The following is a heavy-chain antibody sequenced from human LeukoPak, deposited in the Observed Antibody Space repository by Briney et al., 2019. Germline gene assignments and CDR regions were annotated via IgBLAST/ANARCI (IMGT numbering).Heavy chain of an antibody. V-gene: IGHV3-23*01. CDR1: GFTFSTYV. D-gene: IGHD3-9*01. CDR3: AKGSGYDTDFDY. CDR2: ISGSGDDT. Sequence: GGSLRLSCAASGFTFSTYVMSWVRQAPGKGLDWVSGISGSGDDTYYADSVKGRFTISRDNSENTVYLQMNSLRAEDTAVYYCAKGSGYDTDFDYWGQGTLVTVSS. J-gene: IGHJ4*02.